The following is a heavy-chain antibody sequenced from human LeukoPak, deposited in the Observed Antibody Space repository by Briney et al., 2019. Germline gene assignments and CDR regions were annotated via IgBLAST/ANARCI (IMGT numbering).Heavy chain of an antibody. CDR1: GFTFSSYA. CDR2: ISGSGGST. V-gene: IGHV3-23*01. D-gene: IGHD2-2*01. Sequence: GGFLRLSCAASGFTFSSYAMSWVRQAPGKGLEWVSAISGSGGSTYYADSVKGRFTISRDNSKNTLYLQMNSLRAEDTAVYYCAIPSGYCSSTSCPVGYWGQGTLVTVSS. J-gene: IGHJ4*02. CDR3: AIPSGYCSSTSCPVGY.